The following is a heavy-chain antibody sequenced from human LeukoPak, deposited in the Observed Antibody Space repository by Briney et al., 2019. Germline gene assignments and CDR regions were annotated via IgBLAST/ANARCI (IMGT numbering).Heavy chain of an antibody. J-gene: IGHJ3*02. CDR3: ARLWGKYDAFDI. CDR2: IYPNSGGT. D-gene: IGHD7-27*01. CDR1: VYTFTVYY. Sequence: EASVKVSCKTSVYTFTVYYMHWVRQAPGQGLEWMGWIYPNSGGTNYPQKFQGRVTMTRDTSISTAYMELSSLRSDDTAVYYCARLWGKYDAFDIWGQGTMVTVSS. V-gene: IGHV1-2*02.